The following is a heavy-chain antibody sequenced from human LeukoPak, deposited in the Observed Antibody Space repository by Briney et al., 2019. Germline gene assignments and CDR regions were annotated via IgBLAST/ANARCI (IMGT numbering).Heavy chain of an antibody. CDR1: GFTFSSYS. V-gene: IGHV3-21*01. J-gene: IGHJ6*02. CDR2: ISSSSSYI. D-gene: IGHD3-22*01. CDR3: SIVVVITPLDGMDV. Sequence: GGSLRLSCAASGFTFSSYSMNWVRQAPGKGLEWVSSISSSSSYIYYADSVKGRFTISRDNAKNSLYLQMNSLRAEDTAVYYCSIVVVITPLDGMDVWGQGTMVTVSS.